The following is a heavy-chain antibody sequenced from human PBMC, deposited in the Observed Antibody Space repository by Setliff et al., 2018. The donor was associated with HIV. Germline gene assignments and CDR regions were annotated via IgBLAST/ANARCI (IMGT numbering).Heavy chain of an antibody. CDR2: ISPKYGGT. D-gene: IGHD6-13*01. CDR1: GYSFSDYY. V-gene: IGHV1-2*02. Sequence: ASVKVSCKASGYSFSDYYIHWVRQAPGHGFQWMGWISPKYGGTNYAQKFQGRVTMTRDTSISTAFMDLSRLRSDDTAVYYCARDPGYKSSWYGAFDIWGQGTMVTVSS. J-gene: IGHJ3*02. CDR3: ARDPGYKSSWYGAFDI.